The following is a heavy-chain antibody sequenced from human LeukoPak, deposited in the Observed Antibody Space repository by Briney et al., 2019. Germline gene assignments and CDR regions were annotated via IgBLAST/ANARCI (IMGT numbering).Heavy chain of an antibody. J-gene: IGHJ4*02. Sequence: SETLSLTCTVSGGSISSSSYYWSWIRQPPGKGLEWIGYIYYSGSTNYNPSLKSRVTISVDTSKNQFSLKLSSVTAADTAVYYCARGGWSGSYFDYWGQGTLVTVSS. V-gene: IGHV4-61*01. D-gene: IGHD1-26*01. CDR2: IYYSGST. CDR3: ARGGWSGSYFDY. CDR1: GGSISSSSYY.